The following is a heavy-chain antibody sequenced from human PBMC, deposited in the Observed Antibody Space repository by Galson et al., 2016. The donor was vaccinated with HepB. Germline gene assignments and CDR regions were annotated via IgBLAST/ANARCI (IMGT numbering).Heavy chain of an antibody. Sequence: SLRLSCAASGFTFSDYYMNWIRQAPGKGLEWVSYISSDSRFTNYADSVKGRFTISRDNAKNSLYLQMNSLRAEDTAVYYCVRESGLWFGDLCVSYYGLDVWGQGTTVTVSS. J-gene: IGHJ6*02. CDR3: VRESGLWFGDLCVSYYGLDV. CDR1: GFTFSDYY. CDR2: ISSDSRFT. D-gene: IGHD3-10*01. V-gene: IGHV3-11*05.